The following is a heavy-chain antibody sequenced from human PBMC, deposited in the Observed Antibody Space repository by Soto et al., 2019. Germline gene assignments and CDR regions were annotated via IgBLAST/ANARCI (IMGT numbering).Heavy chain of an antibody. CDR3: AREPALLIAARPNYNWFDP. Sequence: SETLSLTCTVSGGSISSGDYYWSWIRQPPGKGLEWIGYIYYSGSTYYNPSLKSRVTISVDTSKNQFSLKLSSVTAADTAVYYCAREPALLIAARPNYNWFDPWGQGTLVTVSS. D-gene: IGHD6-6*01. V-gene: IGHV4-30-4*01. J-gene: IGHJ5*02. CDR1: GGSISSGDYY. CDR2: IYYSGST.